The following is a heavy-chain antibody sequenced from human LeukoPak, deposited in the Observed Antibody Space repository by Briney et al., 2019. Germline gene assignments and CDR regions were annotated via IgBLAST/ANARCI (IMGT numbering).Heavy chain of an antibody. CDR3: ARDCSSTSCPFRY. CDR1: GFTFSSYW. CDR2: INSDGSST. D-gene: IGHD2-2*01. J-gene: IGHJ4*02. Sequence: GGSLRLSCAASGFTFSSYWMHWVRQAPGKGLVWVSRINSDGSSTSYADSVKGRFTISRDNAKSTLYLQMNSLRAEDTAVYYCARDCSSTSCPFRYWGQGTLVTVSS. V-gene: IGHV3-74*01.